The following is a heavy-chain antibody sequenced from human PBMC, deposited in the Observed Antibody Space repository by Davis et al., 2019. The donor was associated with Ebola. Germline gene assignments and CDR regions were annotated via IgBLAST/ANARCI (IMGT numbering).Heavy chain of an antibody. CDR1: GYTFTSYG. D-gene: IGHD1-26*01. J-gene: IGHJ4*02. CDR2: INAGNGNT. CDR3: ARVSGWEFDY. V-gene: IGHV1-3*01. Sequence: ASVKVSCKASGYTFTSYGISWVRQAPGQGLAWMGWINAGNGNTKYSQKFQGRVTITRDISANTVYMELSGLRSEDTAVYYCARVSGWEFDYWGQGSLVTVSS.